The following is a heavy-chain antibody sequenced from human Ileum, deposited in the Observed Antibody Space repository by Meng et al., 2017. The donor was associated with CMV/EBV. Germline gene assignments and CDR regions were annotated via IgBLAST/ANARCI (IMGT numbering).Heavy chain of an antibody. J-gene: IGHJ4*02. CDR1: GGSIGGYY. Sequence: QVQLQGSGPGLVDPSETLSLTCTVSGGSIGGYYWSWIRQPATKGLEWIGRVYSSGSTDYNPSLQSRVTMSVDTSKNQFSLKLSSVTAADTAVYYCARGSSSWAFDYWGQGTLVTVSS. CDR3: ARGSSSWAFDY. D-gene: IGHD2-2*01. V-gene: IGHV4-4*07. CDR2: VYSSGST.